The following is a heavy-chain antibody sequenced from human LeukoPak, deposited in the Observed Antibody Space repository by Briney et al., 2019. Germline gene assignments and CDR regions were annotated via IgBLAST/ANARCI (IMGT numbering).Heavy chain of an antibody. V-gene: IGHV3-21*01. CDR1: GFTFSSYA. J-gene: IGHJ4*02. Sequence: GGSLRLSCAASGFTFSSYAMSWVGQAPGKGLEWVSSISSSSSYIYYADSVKGRFTISRDNAKNSLYLQMNSLRAEDTAVYYYASSDCSGGSCYSGIDYWGQGTLVTVSS. D-gene: IGHD2-15*01. CDR2: ISSSSSYI. CDR3: ASSDCSGGSCYSGIDY.